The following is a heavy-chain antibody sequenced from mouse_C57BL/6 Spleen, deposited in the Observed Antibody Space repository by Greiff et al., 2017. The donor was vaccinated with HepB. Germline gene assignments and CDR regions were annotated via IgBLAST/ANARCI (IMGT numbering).Heavy chain of an antibody. CDR2: IYPGDGDT. V-gene: IGHV1-80*01. D-gene: IGHD2-1*01. Sequence: QVQLQQSGAELVKPGASVKISCKASGYAFSSYWMNWVKQRPGKGLEWIGQIYPGDGDTNYNGKFKGKATLTADKSSSTAYMQLSSLTSEDSAVYFCARERVYYGNYHDYWGQGTTLTVSS. CDR3: ARERVYYGNYHDY. J-gene: IGHJ2*01. CDR1: GYAFSSYW.